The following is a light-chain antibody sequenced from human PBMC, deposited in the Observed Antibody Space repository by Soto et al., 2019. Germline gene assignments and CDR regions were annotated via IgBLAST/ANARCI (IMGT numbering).Light chain of an antibody. CDR2: GNS. CDR1: SSNIGAGYD. V-gene: IGLV1-40*01. J-gene: IGLJ3*02. Sequence: QSVLTQPPSVSGAPGQRGTISCTGSSSNIGAGYDVHWYQQLPGTAPKLLIYGNSNRPSGVPDRFSGSKSGTSASLAITGLQAEDEADYYCPSYDSSLSPWVFGGGTKLTVL. CDR3: PSYDSSLSPWV.